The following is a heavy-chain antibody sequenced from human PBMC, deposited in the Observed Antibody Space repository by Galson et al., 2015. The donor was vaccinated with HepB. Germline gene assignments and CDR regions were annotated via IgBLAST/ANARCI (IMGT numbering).Heavy chain of an antibody. J-gene: IGHJ4*02. D-gene: IGHD3-3*01. V-gene: IGHV4-39*01. CDR1: GDSISTTNYS. CDR2: GYQSENT. Sequence: SETLSLTCNVSGDSISTTNYSWGWIRQPPGKGLEWIGNGYQSENTYFNPSLKSRVTISVDTSKNQIFLTLRAVTAADMAVYYCVRCSYFWSGHCGEWGQGALVTVSS. CDR3: VRCSYFWSGHCGE.